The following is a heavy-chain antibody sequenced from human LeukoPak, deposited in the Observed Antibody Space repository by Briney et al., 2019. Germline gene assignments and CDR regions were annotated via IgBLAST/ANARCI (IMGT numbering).Heavy chain of an antibody. Sequence: TGGSLRLSCVASGFTFNLHWMHWVRQAPGKGLVWVSRMNSDGNTRIYADSVKGRFTISRDNAKNTLYLQMNSLRAEDTAVYYCVRGGEYSYGSAEYWGQGTLVTVSS. CDR1: GFTFNLHW. CDR2: MNSDGNTR. J-gene: IGHJ4*02. V-gene: IGHV3-74*01. CDR3: VRGGEYSYGSAEY. D-gene: IGHD5-18*01.